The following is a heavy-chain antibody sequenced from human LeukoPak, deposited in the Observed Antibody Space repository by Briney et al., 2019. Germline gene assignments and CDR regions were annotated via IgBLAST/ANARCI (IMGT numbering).Heavy chain of an antibody. CDR1: GLTFTNAW. D-gene: IGHD1-1*01. CDR2: IKSKTDGGTT. Sequence: GGSLRLSCGASGLTFTNAWMSWVRQAPGKGLEWVGRIKSKTDGGTTDYAAPVKGRFAISRDDVKNTFYMQVNSLKIEDTAVYYCTIDGGTTDFAFWGQGTLVTVSS. CDR3: TIDGGTTDFAF. J-gene: IGHJ4*02. V-gene: IGHV3-15*01.